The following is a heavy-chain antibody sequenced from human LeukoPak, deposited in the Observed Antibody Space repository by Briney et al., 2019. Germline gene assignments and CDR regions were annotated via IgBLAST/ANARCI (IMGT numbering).Heavy chain of an antibody. J-gene: IGHJ4*02. D-gene: IGHD1-1*01. CDR2: IRYDGSNK. Sequence: GGSLRLSCAASGFTFSSYDMYWVRQAPGKGLEWVAFIRYDGSNKYYTDSVKGRFTISRDNAKNSLYLQMNSLRAEDTAVYYCARGRSMEPFDCWGQGTLVTVSS. V-gene: IGHV3-33*07. CDR1: GFTFSSYD. CDR3: ARGRSMEPFDC.